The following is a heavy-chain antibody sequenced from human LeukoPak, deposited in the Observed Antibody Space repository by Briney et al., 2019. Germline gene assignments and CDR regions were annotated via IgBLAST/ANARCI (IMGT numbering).Heavy chain of an antibody. D-gene: IGHD2-21*02. Sequence: GGSLRLSCAASEFTFSSYAMSWVRQAPGEGLEWVSAISAAGGSAYYADSVKGRFTVSRDNSKNTLYLQMNSLRAEDTALYYCAKDLLFPTFGSDSWGQGTLVTVSS. CDR3: AKDLLFPTFGSDS. CDR2: ISAAGGSA. V-gene: IGHV3-23*01. J-gene: IGHJ4*02. CDR1: EFTFSSYA.